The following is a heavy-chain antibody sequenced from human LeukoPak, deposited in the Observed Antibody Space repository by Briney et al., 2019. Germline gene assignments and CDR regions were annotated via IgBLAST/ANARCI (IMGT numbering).Heavy chain of an antibody. CDR2: IGSSGGGI. D-gene: IGHD7-27*01. Sequence: AGGSLRLSCAASGFTFSTYTMYWVRHPPGKRLEWVSIIGSSGGGIHYADSVKGRFTISRDNSKNALYLRMNSLRVEDTAVYYCAIDPNWGTHSWGQGVLVTVSS. V-gene: IGHV3-23*01. J-gene: IGHJ4*02. CDR3: AIDPNWGTHS. CDR1: GFTFSTYT.